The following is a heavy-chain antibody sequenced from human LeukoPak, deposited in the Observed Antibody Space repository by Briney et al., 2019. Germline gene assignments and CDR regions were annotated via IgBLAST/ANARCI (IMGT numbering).Heavy chain of an antibody. CDR1: RGSISSHY. Sequence: SETLSLTCTVSRGSISSHYWCSIRQRPEKGLEWIGYIYYSGSTNYNPSLKSRVTISVDTSKNQFSLKLSSVTAADTAVYYCATSRGGSGSIWDSWGQGTLVTVSS. D-gene: IGHD3-10*01. CDR2: IYYSGST. V-gene: IGHV4-59*11. J-gene: IGHJ4*02. CDR3: ATSRGGSGSIWDS.